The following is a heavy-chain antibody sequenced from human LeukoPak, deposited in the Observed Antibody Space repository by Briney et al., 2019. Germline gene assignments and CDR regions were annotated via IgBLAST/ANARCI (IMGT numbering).Heavy chain of an antibody. V-gene: IGHV3-15*01. J-gene: IGHJ4*02. D-gene: IGHD4-17*01. CDR3: TTLDNYGDR. CDR1: GFTFSSYG. CDR2: IKSKTYGGTT. Sequence: SGGSLRLSCAASGFTFSSYGMHWVRQAPGKGLEWVGRIKSKTYGGTTDYAAPVKGRFTISRDDSKNTLYLQVNSLKTEDTAVYYCTTLDNYGDRWGQGTLVSVSS.